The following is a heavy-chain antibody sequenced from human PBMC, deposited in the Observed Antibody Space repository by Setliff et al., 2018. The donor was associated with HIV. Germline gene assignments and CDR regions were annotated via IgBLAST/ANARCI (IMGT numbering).Heavy chain of an antibody. V-gene: IGHV4-39*02. CDR1: GGSIGSGGYY. CDR3: ATAGYSYAFNWFDP. D-gene: IGHD5-18*01. CDR2: IYYSGST. J-gene: IGHJ5*02. Sequence: SETLSLTCTVSGGSIGSGGYYWGWIRQPPGKGLQCIGSIYYSGSTYYNPSLMSRVTISVDTSKNHFSLKLSSVTAADTAVYYCATAGYSYAFNWFDPWGQGTLVTVSS.